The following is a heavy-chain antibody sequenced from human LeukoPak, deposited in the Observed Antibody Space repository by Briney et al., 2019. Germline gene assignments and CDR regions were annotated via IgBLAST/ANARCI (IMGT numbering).Heavy chain of an antibody. CDR2: YSPNLGTA. Sequence: ASVKVSCKASGGTFSSYAISWVRQAPGPRREWMGGYSPNLGTANYAQKFHGIVTLTTDESTSTAYMELSSLRAEDTAVYYCARDLAYSSSGYYFDYWGQGTLVTVSS. D-gene: IGHD6-6*01. CDR3: ARDLAYSSSGYYFDY. CDR1: GGTFSSYA. J-gene: IGHJ4*02. V-gene: IGHV1-69*05.